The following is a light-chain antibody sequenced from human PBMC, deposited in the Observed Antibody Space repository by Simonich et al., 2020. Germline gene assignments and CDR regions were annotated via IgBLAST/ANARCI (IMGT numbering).Light chain of an antibody. J-gene: IGKJ4*01. CDR2: WAS. Sequence: IVMTQSPDSLAVSLGERATINCKSSQSVLYSSNNKNYLAWYQQKPGQHPKLLIYWASTRESGVPDRFSGRGSVTDFTLTISSLQAEDVAVYYCQQYYSTPLTFGGGTKVEIK. V-gene: IGKV4-1*01. CDR3: QQYYSTPLT. CDR1: QSVLYSSNNKNY.